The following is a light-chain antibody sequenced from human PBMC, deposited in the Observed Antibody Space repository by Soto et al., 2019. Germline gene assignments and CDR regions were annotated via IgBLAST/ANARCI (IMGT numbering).Light chain of an antibody. J-gene: IGLJ2*01. CDR1: SSDISSYNY. V-gene: IGLV2-14*01. CDR3: SSYTSSNTPI. Sequence: QSALTQPASVSGSPGQSITISCTGTSSDISSYNYVSWYQHHPGKAPKLMIYEVSNRPSGVSNRFSGSKSGNTASLTISGLQAEDEADYYCSSYTSSNTPIFGGGTKLTVL. CDR2: EVS.